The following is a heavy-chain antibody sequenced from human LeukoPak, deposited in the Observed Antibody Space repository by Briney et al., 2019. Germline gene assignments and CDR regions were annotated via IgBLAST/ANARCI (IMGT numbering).Heavy chain of an antibody. D-gene: IGHD3-10*01. J-gene: IGHJ5*02. CDR3: AKGSRYYGSGSYYNA. CDR1: GFIFSSFA. CDR2: ISGDGGST. Sequence: GGSLRLSCAAPGFIFSSFAMNWVRQAPGKGLEWVSGISGDGGSTYYADSAKGRFTISRDNSKNTLYLQMHSLRAEDTVVYYCAKGSRYYGSGSYYNAWGQGTLVTVSS. V-gene: IGHV3-23*01.